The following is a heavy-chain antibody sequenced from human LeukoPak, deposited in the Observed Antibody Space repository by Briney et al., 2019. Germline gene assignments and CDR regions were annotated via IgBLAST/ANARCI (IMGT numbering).Heavy chain of an antibody. D-gene: IGHD6-19*01. CDR2: ISWNSGSI. CDR3: AKVGSAWHYYFYGMDV. Sequence: GGSLRLSCAASGFTFDDYAMHWVRQAPGKGLEWVSGISWNSGSIGYADSVKGRFTISRDNAKNSLYLQMNSLRAEDTAVYYCAKVGSAWHYYFYGMDVWGQGTTVTVSS. V-gene: IGHV3-9*01. J-gene: IGHJ6*02. CDR1: GFTFDDYA.